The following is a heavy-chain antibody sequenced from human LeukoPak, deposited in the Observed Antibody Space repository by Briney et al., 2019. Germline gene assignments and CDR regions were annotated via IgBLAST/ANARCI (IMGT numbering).Heavy chain of an antibody. Sequence: GGSLRLSCAASGFTFSSYGMHWVRQAPGKGLEWVAVISYDGSNKYYADSVKGRFTISRDNSKNTLYLQMNSLRAEDTAVHYCAKDHSGWYSFDYWGQGTLVTVSS. J-gene: IGHJ4*02. D-gene: IGHD6-19*01. CDR1: GFTFSSYG. V-gene: IGHV3-30*18. CDR2: ISYDGSNK. CDR3: AKDHSGWYSFDY.